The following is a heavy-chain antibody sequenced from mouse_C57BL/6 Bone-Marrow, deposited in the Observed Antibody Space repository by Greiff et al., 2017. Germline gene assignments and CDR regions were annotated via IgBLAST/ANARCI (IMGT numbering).Heavy chain of an antibody. V-gene: IGHV1-72*01. CDR2: IDPNSGGT. CDR1: GYTFTSYW. D-gene: IGHD2-1*01. CDR3: AKGDGNYLWFAY. J-gene: IGHJ3*01. Sequence: VQLQQPGAELVKPGASVKLSCKASGYTFTSYWMHWVKQRPGRGLEWIGRIDPNSGGTKYNEKFKSKATLTVDKPSSAAYMQLSRLTSEDSAVYYCAKGDGNYLWFAYWGQGTLVTVSA.